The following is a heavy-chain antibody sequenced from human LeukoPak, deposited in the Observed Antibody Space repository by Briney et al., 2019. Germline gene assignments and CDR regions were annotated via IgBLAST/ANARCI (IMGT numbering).Heavy chain of an antibody. D-gene: IGHD6-19*01. CDR2: ISGDGRGT. V-gene: IGHV3-43*02. Sequence: GGSLRLSCTASGFTFHDYAMHWVRQAPGKGLEWVSHISGDGRGTYYAGSVKGRFTISRDNSKNSQYLQMNSLTTEDTAMYYCAKGGGWLVDYWGQGTLVTVSS. J-gene: IGHJ4*02. CDR1: GFTFHDYA. CDR3: AKGGGWLVDY.